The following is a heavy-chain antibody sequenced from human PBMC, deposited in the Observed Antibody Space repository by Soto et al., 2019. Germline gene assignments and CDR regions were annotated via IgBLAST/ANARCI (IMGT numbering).Heavy chain of an antibody. V-gene: IGHV1-8*01. J-gene: IGHJ5*02. CDR3: AKGGPTFLNWFGP. CDR2: MNPNSGNT. Sequence: ASVKVSCKASGYTFTSYDINWLRQATGQGREWMGWMNPNSGNTGYAQKFQGRVTMTKNTLYLQIKSLRAEDTAAYYCAKGGPTFLNWFGPWGQGTLVPVSS. CDR1: GYTFTSYD.